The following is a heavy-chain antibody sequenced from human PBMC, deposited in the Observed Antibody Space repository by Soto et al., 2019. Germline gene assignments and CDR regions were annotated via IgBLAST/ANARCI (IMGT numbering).Heavy chain of an antibody. D-gene: IGHD6-19*01. V-gene: IGHV1-69*13. CDR2: IIPIFGTA. Sequence: ASVKVSCKASGGTFSSYAISWVRQAPGQGLEWMGGIIPIFGTANYAQKFQGRVTITADESTSTAYMELSSLRSEDTAVYYCARRLRCGCRPHPPSWFDPWGPGTLVTVSS. CDR1: GGTFSSYA. J-gene: IGHJ5*02. CDR3: ARRLRCGCRPHPPSWFDP.